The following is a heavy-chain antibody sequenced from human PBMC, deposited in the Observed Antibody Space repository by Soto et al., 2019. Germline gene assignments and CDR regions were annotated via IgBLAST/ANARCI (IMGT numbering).Heavy chain of an antibody. Sequence: ASVKVSCKASGYTFPGYYMHWVRQAPGQGLEWMGWINPNSGGTNYAQKFQGWVTMTRDTSISTAYMELSRLRSDDTAVYYCARDRMPYDYVWGSYRLGFAFDIWGQGTRVT. CDR1: GYTFPGYY. J-gene: IGHJ3*02. CDR2: INPNSGGT. CDR3: ARDRMPYDYVWGSYRLGFAFDI. V-gene: IGHV1-2*04. D-gene: IGHD3-16*02.